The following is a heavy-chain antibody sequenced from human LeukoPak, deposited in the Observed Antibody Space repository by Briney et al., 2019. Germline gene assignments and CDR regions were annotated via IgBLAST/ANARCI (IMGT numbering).Heavy chain of an antibody. CDR2: INSDSGAT. CDR3: AREGRAAPDTNWCDL. V-gene: IGHV1-2*02. D-gene: IGHD5-18*01. J-gene: IGHJ5*02. Sequence: VASVTVSCTASGYTFTDYYFHWVRQAPGQGLEWMGWINSDSGATYYAQKFQGRFTLTRDSSIATTYMEVSGLRYDDTAMFFCAREGRAAPDTNWCDLWGQGTLVTVSS. CDR1: GYTFTDYY.